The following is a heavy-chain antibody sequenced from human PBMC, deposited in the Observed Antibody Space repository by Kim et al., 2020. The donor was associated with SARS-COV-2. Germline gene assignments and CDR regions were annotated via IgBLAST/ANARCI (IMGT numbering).Heavy chain of an antibody. J-gene: IGHJ6*02. Sequence: TGYAQKFQGRVTMTRNTSISTAYMELSSLRSEDTAVYYCARGLAMDGMDVWGQGTTVTVSS. CDR3: ARGLAMDGMDV. V-gene: IGHV1-8*01. CDR2: T.